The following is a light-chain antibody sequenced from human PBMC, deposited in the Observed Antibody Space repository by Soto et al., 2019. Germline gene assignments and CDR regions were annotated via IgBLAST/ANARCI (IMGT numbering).Light chain of an antibody. V-gene: IGKV1-9*01. CDR1: QGISSY. Sequence: IQLTQSPSFLSASVGDRVTITCRASQGISSYLAWAQQKPGKAPKLLIYAASTLQSGVPSRFSGGGSGTEFTLTISSLQPEDFATYYCQQLNSYPLTFGGGTKVDIK. J-gene: IGKJ4*01. CDR2: AAS. CDR3: QQLNSYPLT.